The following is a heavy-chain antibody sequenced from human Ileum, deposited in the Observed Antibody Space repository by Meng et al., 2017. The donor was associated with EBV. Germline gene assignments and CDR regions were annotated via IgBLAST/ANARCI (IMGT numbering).Heavy chain of an antibody. CDR2: IYYSGST. CDR3: ARDYYYDSSPTPDY. D-gene: IGHD3-22*01. Sequence: QLQLQESGPGLVKPSETLSLTCTVSGGSISSSSDYWGWIRQPPGKGLEWIGSIYYSGSTYYNPSLKSRVTISVDTSKNQFSLKLSSVTAADTAVYYCARDYYYDSSPTPDYWGQGTLVTVSS. CDR1: GGSISSSSDY. V-gene: IGHV4-39*07. J-gene: IGHJ4*02.